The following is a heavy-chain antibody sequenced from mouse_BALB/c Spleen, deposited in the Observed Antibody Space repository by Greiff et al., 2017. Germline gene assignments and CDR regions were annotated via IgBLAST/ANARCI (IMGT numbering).Heavy chain of an antibody. J-gene: IGHJ2*01. CDR2: ISTYYGDA. CDR3: ARGGGNYDFDY. V-gene: IGHV1S137*01. CDR1: GYTFTDYA. D-gene: IGHD2-1*01. Sequence: QVQLQQSGAELVRPGVSVKISCKGSGYTFTDYAMHWVKQSHAKSLEWIGVISTYYGDASYNQKFKGKATMTVDKSSSTAYMELARLTSEDSAVYYCARGGGNYDFDYWGQGTTLTVSS.